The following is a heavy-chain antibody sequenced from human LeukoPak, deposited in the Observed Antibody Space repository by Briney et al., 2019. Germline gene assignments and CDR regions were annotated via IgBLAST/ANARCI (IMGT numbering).Heavy chain of an antibody. Sequence: SETLSLTCTVSGGSISNFYWSWIRQPPGKGLEWIGHIYYTGSTNSNPSLKSRLTISLDTSKKQFSLKLISVTAADTAIYYCASSYFYDGNRYFDYWGQGALVTVSS. CDR1: GGSISNFY. V-gene: IGHV4-59*08. CDR3: ASSYFYDGNRYFDY. J-gene: IGHJ4*02. CDR2: IYYTGST. D-gene: IGHD3-22*01.